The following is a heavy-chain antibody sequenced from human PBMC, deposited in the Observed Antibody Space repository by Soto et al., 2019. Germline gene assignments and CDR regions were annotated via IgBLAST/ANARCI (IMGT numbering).Heavy chain of an antibody. Sequence: QVQLVQSGAEVKKPGSSVKVSCKASGGTFSSYAISWVRQAPGQGLEWMGGIIPIFGTANYAQKFQGGVTITADESTSTADMEMSSLRSEDTAVYYCARHFRSSWVDYWGQGTLVTVSS. CDR1: GGTFSSYA. CDR3: ARHFRSSWVDY. D-gene: IGHD6-13*01. J-gene: IGHJ4*02. V-gene: IGHV1-69*12. CDR2: IIPIFGTA.